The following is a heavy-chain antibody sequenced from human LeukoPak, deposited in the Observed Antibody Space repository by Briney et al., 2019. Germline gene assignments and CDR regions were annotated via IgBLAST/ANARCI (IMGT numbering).Heavy chain of an antibody. CDR2: ISXXXGXT. D-gene: IGHD4-17*01. J-gene: IGHJ5*02. CDR3: ANYGDYGGWFDP. CDR1: GFTFSSXA. Sequence: GGSLRLSCAASGFTFSSXAXXXXRQAPXXXXXXXSAISXXXGXTYYAXXXXGXXXXPRDNSKNTLYLQMNSLRAEDTAVYYCANYGDYGGWFDPWGQGTLVTVSS. V-gene: IGHV3-23*01.